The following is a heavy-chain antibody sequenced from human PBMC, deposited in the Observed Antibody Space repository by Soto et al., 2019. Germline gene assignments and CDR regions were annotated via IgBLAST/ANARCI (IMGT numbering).Heavy chain of an antibody. CDR2: ISSSTTYI. CDR3: VRDPVGVDSTFYFDS. CDR1: GFTFSYYS. D-gene: IGHD2-15*01. V-gene: IGHV3-21*02. Sequence: EVQLVVSGGGLVKPGGSLRLSCAASGFTFSYYSMSWVRQAPGRGLEWVSSISSSTTYISYADSVRGRFTISRDNAKNSLELQMNSLRAEDTAVYYCVRDPVGVDSTFYFDSWGQGTLVTVTS. J-gene: IGHJ4*02.